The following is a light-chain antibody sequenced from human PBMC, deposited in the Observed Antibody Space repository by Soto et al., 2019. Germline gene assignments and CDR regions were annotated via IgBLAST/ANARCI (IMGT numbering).Light chain of an antibody. CDR1: TGAVTSGHY. CDR2: DAT. V-gene: IGLV7-46*01. CDR3: LLSYSGAYV. Sequence: QAVVTQEPSLTVSPGGTVTLTCGSSTGAVTSGHYPYWFQQKPGQAPRTLIYDATNKHSWTPARFSGSLLGGKAALTLSGAQPEDEADYYGLLSYSGAYVLGTGTKVTVL. J-gene: IGLJ1*01.